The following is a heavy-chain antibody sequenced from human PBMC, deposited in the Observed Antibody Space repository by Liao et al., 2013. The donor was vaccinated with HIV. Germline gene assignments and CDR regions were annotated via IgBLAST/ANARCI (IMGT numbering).Heavy chain of an antibody. D-gene: IGHD2-2*01. CDR2: IHTSGNT. CDR1: GVSISNTY. J-gene: IGHJ3*02. CDR3: ATSHGGHVFDI. V-gene: IGHV4-4*07. Sequence: QVLLLESGPGLVKPSETLSLTCTVSGVSISNTYWSWIRQSAERGLEWIGRIHTSGNTNYNPSLKNRVTLSLDTPKDQFSLDLDSVTAADTAIYYCATSHGGHVFDIWGQGTMVVVSS.